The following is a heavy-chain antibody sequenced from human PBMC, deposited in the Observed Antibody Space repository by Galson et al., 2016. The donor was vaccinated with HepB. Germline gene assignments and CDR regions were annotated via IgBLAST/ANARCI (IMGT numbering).Heavy chain of an antibody. D-gene: IGHD2-2*01. J-gene: IGHJ1*01. V-gene: IGHV3-23*01. Sequence: SLRLSCAASGFTFSSFAMSWVRQAPGKGLEWVSVISLSGGSTYLADSVKGRFTISRDNSKNTLYLQMNSLRAEDTAVYYCAKNLVRFCSGTTCLGECFQHWGRGTLVTVSS. CDR1: GFTFSSFA. CDR3: AKNLVRFCSGTTCLGECFQH. CDR2: ISLSGGST.